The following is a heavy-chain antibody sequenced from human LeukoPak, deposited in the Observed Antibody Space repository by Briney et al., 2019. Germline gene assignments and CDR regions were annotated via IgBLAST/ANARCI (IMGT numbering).Heavy chain of an antibody. Sequence: PSETLSLTCAVYGGSFSGYYWSWIRQPPGKGLEWIGEINHSGSTNYNPSLKSRVTISVDTSKNQFSLKLSSVTAADTAVYYCAKYRGRGSSWTHYYYYGMDVWGRGTTVTVSS. J-gene: IGHJ6*02. CDR3: AKYRGRGSSWTHYYYYGMDV. CDR1: GGSFSGYY. D-gene: IGHD6-13*01. CDR2: INHSGST. V-gene: IGHV4-34*01.